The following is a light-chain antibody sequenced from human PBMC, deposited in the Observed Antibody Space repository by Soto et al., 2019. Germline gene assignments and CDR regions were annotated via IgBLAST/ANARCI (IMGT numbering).Light chain of an antibody. CDR1: QTISSW. V-gene: IGKV1-5*03. CDR2: KAS. Sequence: DIQMTQSPSTLSGSVGDRVTITCRASQTISSWLAWYQQKPGKAPKLLIYKASTLKSGVPSRFSGSGSGTEFTLTISSRQPDDFATYYCKLYISDSEAIVQGTKEDIK. J-gene: IGKJ1*01. CDR3: KLYISDSEA.